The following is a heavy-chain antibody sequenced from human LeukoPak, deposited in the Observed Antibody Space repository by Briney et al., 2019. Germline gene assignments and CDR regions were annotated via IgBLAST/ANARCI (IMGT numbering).Heavy chain of an antibody. CDR3: ARALYRNSPLIR. CDR2: ISSSSSTI. CDR1: GFTFSSYS. D-gene: IGHD6-13*01. V-gene: IGHV3-48*01. J-gene: IGHJ4*02. Sequence: PGGPLRLSCAASGFTFSSYSMNWVRQAPGKGLEWVSYISSSSSTIYYADSVYGLCTISRDNAKNSLYLQMNSLRAEDTAVYYCARALYRNSPLIRWGQGTLVTVSS.